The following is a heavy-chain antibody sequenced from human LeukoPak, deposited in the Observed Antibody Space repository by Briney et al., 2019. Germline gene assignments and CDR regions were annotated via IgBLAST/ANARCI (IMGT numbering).Heavy chain of an antibody. CDR2: IWYDGSNK. CDR3: ARAPSGWSDYWYFDL. V-gene: IGHV3-33*01. CDR1: GFTFSRYG. D-gene: IGHD6-19*01. Sequence: GGSLRLSCAASGFTFSRYGMHWVRQAPGKGLGSVAVIWYDGSNKYYADSVKGRFTISRDNSKNTLYLQMNSLRAEDTAVYYCARAPSGWSDYWYFDLWGRGTLVTVSS. J-gene: IGHJ2*01.